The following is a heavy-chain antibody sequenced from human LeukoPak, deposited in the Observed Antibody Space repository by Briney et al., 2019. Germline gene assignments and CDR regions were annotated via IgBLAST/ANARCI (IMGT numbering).Heavy chain of an antibody. Sequence: ASVKVSCKVSGYTLTELSMHWVRQAPGKGLEWMGGFDPEDGETIYAQKFQGRVTMTEDTSTDTAYMELSSLRSEDTAVYYCATEGAKYYYDSSGYYSPGYWGQGTLVTVSS. V-gene: IGHV1-24*01. CDR3: ATEGAKYYYDSSGYYSPGY. CDR2: FDPEDGET. J-gene: IGHJ4*02. CDR1: GYTLTELS. D-gene: IGHD3-22*01.